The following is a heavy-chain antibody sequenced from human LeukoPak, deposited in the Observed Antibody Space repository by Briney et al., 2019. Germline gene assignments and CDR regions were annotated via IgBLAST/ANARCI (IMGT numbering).Heavy chain of an antibody. D-gene: IGHD2-21*01. CDR3: ARVANQTFDI. CDR2: INPSGGST. CDR1: GYTFTRYY. V-gene: IGHV1-46*01. Sequence: ASVKVSCKASGYTFTRYYMHWGRQAPGQGLEWMGIINPSGGSTSYAQKFQGRVTMTRDTSTSTVYMELSSLRSEDTAVYYCARVANQTFDIWGQGTMVTVSS. J-gene: IGHJ3*02.